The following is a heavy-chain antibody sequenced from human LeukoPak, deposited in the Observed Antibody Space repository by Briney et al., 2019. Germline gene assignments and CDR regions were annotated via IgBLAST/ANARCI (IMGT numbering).Heavy chain of an antibody. CDR2: IYTSGST. CDR1: GGSISSYY. CDR3: ARDSPTYYDFWSGYYIGMDV. J-gene: IGHJ6*02. D-gene: IGHD3-3*01. Sequence: PSETLSLTCTVSGGSISSYYWSWIRQPAGKGLEWIGRIYTSGSTNYNPSLKSRVTMSVDTSKNQFSLKLSSVTAADTAVYYCARDSPTYYDFWSGYYIGMDVWGQGTTVTVSS. V-gene: IGHV4-4*07.